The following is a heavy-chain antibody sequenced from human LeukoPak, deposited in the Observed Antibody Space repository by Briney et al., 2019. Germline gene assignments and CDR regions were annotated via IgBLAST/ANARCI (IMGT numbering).Heavy chain of an antibody. V-gene: IGHV1-69*02. CDR1: GGTFSSYT. Sequence: ASVKVSCKASGGTFSSYTISWVRQAPGQGLEWMGRIIPILGIANYAQKFQGRVTITADKSTSTAYMELSSLRSEDTAVYYCARGRGCSSTCCYFVNWFDPWGQGTLVTVSS. D-gene: IGHD2-2*01. J-gene: IGHJ5*02. CDR2: IIPILGIA. CDR3: ARGRGCSSTCCYFVNWFDP.